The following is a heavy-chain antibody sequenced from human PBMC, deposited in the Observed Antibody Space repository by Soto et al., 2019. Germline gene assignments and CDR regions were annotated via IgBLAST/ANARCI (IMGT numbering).Heavy chain of an antibody. V-gene: IGHV3-48*03. CDR1: GFTFSSYE. CDR2: ISSSGSTI. J-gene: IGHJ4*02. Sequence: PGGSLRLSCAASGFTFSSYEMNWVRQAPGKGLEWVSYISSSGSTIYYADSVKGRFTISRDNAKNSLYLQMNSLRAEDTAVYYCARDSRYSSGLGTFDYWGQGTLVTVSS. CDR3: ARDSRYSSGLGTFDY. D-gene: IGHD6-19*01.